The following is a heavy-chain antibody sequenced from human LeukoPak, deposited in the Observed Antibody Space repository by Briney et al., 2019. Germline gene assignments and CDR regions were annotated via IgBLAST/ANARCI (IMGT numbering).Heavy chain of an antibody. CDR1: GGSITSYY. V-gene: IGHV4-59*01. CDR2: IYYSGST. J-gene: IGHJ4*02. Sequence: PSETLSLTCTVSGGSITSYYWCWIRQPPGTGLEWIGYIYYSGSTNYNPSLKSRVTISVDTSKNQFSLKLSSVTAADTAVYYCARSGSTAHDYWGQGTLVTVSS. CDR3: ARSGSTAHDY. D-gene: IGHD1-26*01.